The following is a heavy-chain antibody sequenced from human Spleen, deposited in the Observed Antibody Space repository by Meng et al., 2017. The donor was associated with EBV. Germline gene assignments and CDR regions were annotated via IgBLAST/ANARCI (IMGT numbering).Heavy chain of an antibody. V-gene: IGHV4-34*01. Sequence: QVQSLQLVAGLLKPPETLSLACAVYVGSFRDYYWTWIRQSPEKGLEWIGEIHRSGSTHYNPSLKSRVIISVDTPKNQFSLNLGSVTAADTAVYYCARALYARSYYGSLSYWGQGTLVTVSS. CDR1: VGSFRDYY. D-gene: IGHD1-26*01. CDR2: IHRSGST. J-gene: IGHJ4*02. CDR3: ARALYARSYYGSLSY.